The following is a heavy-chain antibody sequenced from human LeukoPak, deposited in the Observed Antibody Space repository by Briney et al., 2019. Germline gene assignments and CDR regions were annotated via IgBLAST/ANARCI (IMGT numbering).Heavy chain of an antibody. D-gene: IGHD6-19*01. CDR1: GYTFTSYD. Sequence: GATVKVSCKASGYTFTSYDINWVRQATGQGLGWMGWMNPNSGNTGYAQKFQGRVTITRNTSISTAYMELSSLRSEDTAVYYCARGVVRGGWYHLFDYWGQGTLVTVSS. J-gene: IGHJ4*02. CDR3: ARGVVRGGWYHLFDY. V-gene: IGHV1-8*03. CDR2: MNPNSGNT.